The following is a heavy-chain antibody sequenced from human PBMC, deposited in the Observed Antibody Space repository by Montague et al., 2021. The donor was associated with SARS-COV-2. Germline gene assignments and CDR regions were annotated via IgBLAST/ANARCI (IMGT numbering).Heavy chain of an antibody. Sequence: SETLSLTCSVSGDSISTYHWSWIRQPAGKGLEWIGRIYNSGLSNSNPSLKSRVTISVDTSEGQFSLRLTSVTAADTAVYYCARFFRVGTSSAFDRWGQGIPVTVSS. CDR3: ARFFRVGTSSAFDR. CDR2: IYNSGLS. D-gene: IGHD3-10*01. V-gene: IGHV4-4*07. CDR1: GDSISTYH. J-gene: IGHJ4*02.